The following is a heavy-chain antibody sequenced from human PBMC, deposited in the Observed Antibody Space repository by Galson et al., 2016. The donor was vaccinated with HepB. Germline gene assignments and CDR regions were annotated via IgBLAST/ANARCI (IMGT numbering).Heavy chain of an antibody. D-gene: IGHD1-26*01. CDR2: INQDGSEK. CDR1: GFSFSDSW. V-gene: IGHV3-7*03. J-gene: IGHJ6*02. CDR3: ARECRGWCVVGGDTTYKHDLDV. Sequence: SLRLSCAVSGFSFSDSWMSWVRQAPGKGLEWVANINQDGSEKSSVDSLKGRFTISRDNANNSLYLQMNTLRAEDTAVYYCARECRGWCVVGGDTTYKHDLDVWDQGTTVTVSS.